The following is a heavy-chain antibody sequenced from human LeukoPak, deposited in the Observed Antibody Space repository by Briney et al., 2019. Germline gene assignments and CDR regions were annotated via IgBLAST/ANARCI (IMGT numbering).Heavy chain of an antibody. CDR1: RFPFNSSG. D-gene: IGHD3-3*01. CDR3: ARDYAANYDFWSGYYSY. CDR2: ISYDGSNK. Sequence: GGSLRLSCEASRFPFNSSGMHWARQAPGKGLEWVAVISYDGSNKYYADSVKGRFTISRDNSKNTLYLQMNSLRAEDTAVYYCARDYAANYDFWSGYYSYWGQGTLVTVSS. V-gene: IGHV3-30*19. J-gene: IGHJ4*02.